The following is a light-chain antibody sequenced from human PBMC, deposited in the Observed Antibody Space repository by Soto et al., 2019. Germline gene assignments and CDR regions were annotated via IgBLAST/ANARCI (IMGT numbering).Light chain of an antibody. Sequence: DIQMTQSPSTLSASVGDRVTITCRASQGIAIWLSWYQQKPGKAPNLIIYDASNLKSGVPSRFSGSRSWAEITLTISSLQPEDFASYYCQQHRSYPVTFGGGTKVEIK. CDR2: DAS. CDR3: QQHRSYPVT. CDR1: QGIAIW. J-gene: IGKJ4*01. V-gene: IGKV1-5*01.